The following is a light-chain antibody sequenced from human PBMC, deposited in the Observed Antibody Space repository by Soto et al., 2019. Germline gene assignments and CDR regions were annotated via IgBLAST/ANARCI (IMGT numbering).Light chain of an antibody. V-gene: IGLV1-47*02. Sequence: QSVLTQPPSASGTPGQRVTISCSGRNANIGNNFVCWYQQLPGTAPKLLIYSNDQRPSGFPDRFSGSKSGTSASLAISGLGSEDEADYYCVAWDDGLSGLVFGTGTKLTLL. CDR3: VAWDDGLSGLV. CDR2: SND. CDR1: NANIGNNF. J-gene: IGLJ1*01.